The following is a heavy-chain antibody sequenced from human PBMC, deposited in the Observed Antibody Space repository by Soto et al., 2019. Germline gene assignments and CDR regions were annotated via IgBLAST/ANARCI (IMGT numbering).Heavy chain of an antibody. CDR3: ARSLPYDFWTGYPNWFDP. D-gene: IGHD3-3*01. CDR1: GFTFSDYY. V-gene: IGHV3-11*01. Sequence: PGGSLRLSCAASGFTFSDYYMIWIRQAPGKGLEWVSYISDSGSTISYADSVRGRFTISRDNAKYSLYPQMNSLRAEDTAVYYCARSLPYDFWTGYPNWFDPWGQGTLVTVS. J-gene: IGHJ5*02. CDR2: ISDSGSTI.